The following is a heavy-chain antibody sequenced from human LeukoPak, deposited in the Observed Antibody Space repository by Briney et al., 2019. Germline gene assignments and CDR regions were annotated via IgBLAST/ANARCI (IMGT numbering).Heavy chain of an antibody. CDR2: IYYSGNN. Sequence: PSETLSLTCNLSGGPISHYYWSWIRQPPGKGLEWIGYIYYSGNNNYNPSLKSRVTMSVDMSKNQFSLRLSSVTAADTAVYFCARHGGDQQLAPEIAYWGQGILVIVSS. V-gene: IGHV4-59*08. J-gene: IGHJ4*02. D-gene: IGHD6-13*01. CDR1: GGPISHYY. CDR3: ARHGGDQQLAPEIAY.